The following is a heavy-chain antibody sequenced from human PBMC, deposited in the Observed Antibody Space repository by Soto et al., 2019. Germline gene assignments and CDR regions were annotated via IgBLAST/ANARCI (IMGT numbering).Heavy chain of an antibody. CDR1: GFTFTSSA. D-gene: IGHD3-3*01. CDR2: IVVGSGNT. V-gene: IGHV1-58*01. J-gene: IGHJ3*02. Sequence: GASVKVSCKASGFTFTSSAVQLVRQARGQRLEWIGWIVVGSGNTNYAQKFQERVTITRDMSTSTAYMELSSLRSEDTAVYYCAASHIGAGAFDIWGQGTMVTVSS. CDR3: AASHIGAGAFDI.